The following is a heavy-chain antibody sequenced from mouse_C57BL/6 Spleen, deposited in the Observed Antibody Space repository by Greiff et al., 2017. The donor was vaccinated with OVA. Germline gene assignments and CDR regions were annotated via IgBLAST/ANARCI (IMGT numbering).Heavy chain of an antibody. CDR1: GFTFSDFY. Sequence: EVKLVESGGGLVQSGRSLRLSCATSGFTFSDFYMEWVRQAPGKGLEWIAASRNKANDYTTEYSASVKGRFIVSRDTSQSILYLQMNALRAEDTAIYYCARGYYDYDVSADWGQGTLVTVSA. V-gene: IGHV7-1*01. J-gene: IGHJ3*01. CDR3: ARGYYDYDVSAD. D-gene: IGHD2-4*01. CDR2: SRNKANDYTT.